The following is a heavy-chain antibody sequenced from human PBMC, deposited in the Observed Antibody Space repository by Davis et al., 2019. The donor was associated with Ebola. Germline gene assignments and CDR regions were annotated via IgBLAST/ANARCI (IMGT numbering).Heavy chain of an antibody. CDR2: IRSKANSYAT. Sequence: GGSLRLSCAASGLTFSGSAMHWVRQASGKGLEWVGRIRSKANSYATAYAASVKGRFTISRDDSKNTAYLQMTSLKTEDTAVYYCTTTTDAFDIWGQGTMVTVSS. D-gene: IGHD1-7*01. J-gene: IGHJ3*02. CDR1: GLTFSGSA. V-gene: IGHV3-73*01. CDR3: TTTTDAFDI.